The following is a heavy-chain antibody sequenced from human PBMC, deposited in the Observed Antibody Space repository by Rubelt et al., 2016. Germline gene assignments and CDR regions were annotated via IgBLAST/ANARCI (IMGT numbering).Heavy chain of an antibody. CDR3: ARNISSGWVEGNWFDP. Sequence: TNYSPSFQGHVTISADKSISTAYLQWSSLKASDTAMYYCARNISSGWVEGNWFDPWGQGTLVTVSS. J-gene: IGHJ5*02. V-gene: IGHV5-10-1*01. D-gene: IGHD6-19*01. CDR2: T.